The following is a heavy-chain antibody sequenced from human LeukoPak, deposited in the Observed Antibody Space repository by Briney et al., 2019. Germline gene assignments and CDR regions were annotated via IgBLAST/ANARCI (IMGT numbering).Heavy chain of an antibody. V-gene: IGHV4-39*01. J-gene: IGHJ4*02. D-gene: IGHD3-3*01. CDR3: ASSITIFGVVLRTIYFDY. CDR2: MYYSGST. CDR1: GGSVSSSSYY. Sequence: SETLSLTCTVSGGSVSSSSYYWGWIRQPPGKGLEWIGGMYYSGSTYYNPSLKSRVIISVDTSKNQFSLKLRSVTAADTAVYYCASSITIFGVVLRTIYFDYWGQGILVTVSS.